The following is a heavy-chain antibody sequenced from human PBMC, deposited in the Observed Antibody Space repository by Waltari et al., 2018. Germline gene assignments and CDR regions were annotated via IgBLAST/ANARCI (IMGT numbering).Heavy chain of an antibody. CDR3: ARDRGDY. V-gene: IGHV4-38-2*02. CDR1: GYSISSGDY. CDR2: IYHRGSP. J-gene: IGHJ4*02. Sequence: QVQLQESGAGLVKPSEPLSLTCTVSGYSISSGDYWGWIRQPPGTGLEWMGHIYHRGSPYYNPSLKRRVTISVDTSKNRFSLKLSSVTAADTAVYYCARDRGDYWRQGTLVTVSS.